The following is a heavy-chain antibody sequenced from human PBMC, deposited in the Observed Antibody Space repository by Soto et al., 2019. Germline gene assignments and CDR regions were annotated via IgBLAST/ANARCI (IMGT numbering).Heavy chain of an antibody. Sequence: GESLKISCQGSGYSFVNHWIAWVRQMPGKGLEWVGVIYPGDSDTRYSPSFQGQVTISADKSISTAYLQWSSLKASDTAILYCARHRLRQYNYGIDVGGQGTTVKVSS. CDR1: GYSFVNHW. CDR3: ARHRLRQYNYGIDV. CDR2: IYPGDSDT. V-gene: IGHV5-51*01. D-gene: IGHD5-12*01. J-gene: IGHJ6*01.